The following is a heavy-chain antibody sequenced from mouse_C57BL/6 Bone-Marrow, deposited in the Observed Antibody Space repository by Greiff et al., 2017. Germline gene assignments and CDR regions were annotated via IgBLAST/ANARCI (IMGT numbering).Heavy chain of an antibody. J-gene: IGHJ1*03. CDR1: GYTFTSYD. CDR3: ASGPLVGSSDV. V-gene: IGHV1-85*01. D-gene: IGHD1-1*01. CDR2: IYPRDGST. Sequence: VQGVESGPELVKPGASVKLSCKASGYTFTSYDINWVKQRPGQGLEWIGWIYPRDGSTKYNEKFKGKATLTVDTSSSTAYMELHSLTSEDSAVYFCASGPLVGSSDVWGTGTTVTVSS.